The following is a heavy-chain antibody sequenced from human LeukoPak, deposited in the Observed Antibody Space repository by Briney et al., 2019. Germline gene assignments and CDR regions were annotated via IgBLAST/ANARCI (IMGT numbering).Heavy chain of an antibody. J-gene: IGHJ4*02. D-gene: IGHD2-21*02. Sequence: ASVKVSCKASGYTFTGYYMHWVRQAPGQGLEWMGWINPNSDGTDYAQKFQGRVTMTRDTSISTAYMELSRLRSDDPAVYYCARDGGAYCGGDCYFADDYWGQGTLVTVS. CDR3: ARDGGAYCGGDCYFADDY. CDR2: INPNSDGT. V-gene: IGHV1-2*02. CDR1: GYTFTGYY.